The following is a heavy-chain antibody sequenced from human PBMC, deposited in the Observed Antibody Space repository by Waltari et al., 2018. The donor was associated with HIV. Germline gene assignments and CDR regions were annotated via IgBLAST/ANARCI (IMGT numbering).Heavy chain of an antibody. Sequence: QVQLQESGPGLVKPSETLSFTCSVSGGCFVSYHWTWFRQPPGKGLESIGYIYYTGRTNCNPSLKSRVTISVDTSKNQFSLRLRSVTAADTAVYYCARGLFGVGSNWFDPWGQGILVTVSS. CDR2: IYYTGRT. CDR3: ARGLFGVGSNWFDP. J-gene: IGHJ5*02. V-gene: IGHV4-59*01. D-gene: IGHD3-3*01. CDR1: GGCFVSYH.